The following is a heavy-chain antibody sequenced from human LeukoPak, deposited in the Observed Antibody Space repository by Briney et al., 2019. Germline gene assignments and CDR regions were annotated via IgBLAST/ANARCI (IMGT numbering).Heavy chain of an antibody. CDR2: ISGSSSSYI. D-gene: IGHD1-26*01. J-gene: IGHJ4*02. CDR3: GKHSSGSPKHHFDS. CDR1: GFPFSTYG. Sequence: GGSLRLSCAASGFPFSTYGMNWVRQAPGKGLEWVSSISGSSSSYIYYADSVKGRFTISRDNAKNSLYLQMNRLRAEDTALYYCGKHSSGSPKHHFDSWGQGTLVTVSS. V-gene: IGHV3-21*01.